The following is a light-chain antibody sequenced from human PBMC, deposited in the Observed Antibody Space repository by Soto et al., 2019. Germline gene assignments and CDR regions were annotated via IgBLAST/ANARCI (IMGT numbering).Light chain of an antibody. CDR1: SSDVGGYNY. CDR3: SSYPIASTLLYL. V-gene: IGLV2-14*01. J-gene: IGLJ1*01. Sequence: QSALTQPASVSGSPGQSITISCTGTSSDVGGYNYVSWYQQHPGIAPKLLIYGVTNRPSGVSTRFSGSKSGNTASLTISGLQAEDEADYHCSSYPIASTLLYLFGTGTKLTVL. CDR2: GVT.